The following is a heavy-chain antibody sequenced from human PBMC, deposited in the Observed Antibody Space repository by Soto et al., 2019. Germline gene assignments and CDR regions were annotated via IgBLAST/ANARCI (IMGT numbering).Heavy chain of an antibody. CDR2: IYRSGST. CDR3: ARTLDYGHMDV. V-gene: IGHV4-4*09. CDR1: GCSVSIYY. D-gene: IGHD3-16*01. J-gene: IGHJ6*03. Sequence: SETLALTCTVSGCSVSIYYWSWIRQSPGRGLEWIGYIYRSGSTKYNPSLKSRLTISVDTSKNQFSLKLSSVTAADTAVYYCARTLDYGHMDVWGKGTTVTVSS.